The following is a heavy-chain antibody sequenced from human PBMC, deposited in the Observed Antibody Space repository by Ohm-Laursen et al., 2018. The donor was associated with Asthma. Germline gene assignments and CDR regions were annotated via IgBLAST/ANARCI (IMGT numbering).Heavy chain of an antibody. D-gene: IGHD3-3*01. J-gene: IGHJ6*02. CDR2: ISGRGDKT. Sequence: SLRLSCAASGFTFSRYAISWVRQAPGKGLEWVSAISGRGDKTYYADSVKGRFTISRDNSKNTLYLQMNSLRAEETAVYYCAKEIWSVDKWGQYYYGMDVWGQGTTVTVSS. V-gene: IGHV3-23*01. CDR1: GFTFSRYA. CDR3: AKEIWSVDKWGQYYYGMDV.